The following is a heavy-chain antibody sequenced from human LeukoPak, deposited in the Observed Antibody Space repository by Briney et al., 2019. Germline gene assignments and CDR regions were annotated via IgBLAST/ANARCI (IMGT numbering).Heavy chain of an antibody. D-gene: IGHD4-23*01. Sequence: GGSLRLSCAASGFTLSSYWMHWVRQAPGKGLVWVSRINSDGSSTSYADSVKGRFTISRDNAKNTLYLQMNSLRAEDTAVYYCARAVEDEYYFDYWGQGTLVTVSS. V-gene: IGHV3-74*01. CDR1: GFTLSSYW. J-gene: IGHJ4*02. CDR3: ARAVEDEYYFDY. CDR2: INSDGSST.